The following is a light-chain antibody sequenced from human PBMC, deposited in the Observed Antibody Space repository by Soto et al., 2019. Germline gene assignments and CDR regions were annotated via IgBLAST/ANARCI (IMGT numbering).Light chain of an antibody. CDR3: QQRSNWPPT. V-gene: IGKV3-11*01. J-gene: IGKJ5*01. CDR1: QSVSSY. CDR2: DAS. Sequence: EIVFTRPPATLSFSPGERATLSCRASQSVSSYLAWYQQKPGQAPRLLIYDASNRATGIPARFSGSGSGTDFTLTISSLEPEDFAVYYCQQRSNWPPTFGQGTRLEIK.